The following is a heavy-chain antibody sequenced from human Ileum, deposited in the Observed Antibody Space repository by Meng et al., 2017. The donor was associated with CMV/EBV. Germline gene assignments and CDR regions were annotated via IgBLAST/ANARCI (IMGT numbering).Heavy chain of an antibody. CDR2: IYASGST. CDR1: GFIVSSTY. Sequence: GHLVEAGGGLAQPGGSLRLSCEASGFIVSSTYMTWVRQAPGKGLEWVSVIYASGSTFYADSVKGRFTISRDNSENTLFLQMSSLRVEDTAVYYCVGVGAPGGQGTLVTVSS. CDR3: VGVGAP. D-gene: IGHD1-26*01. J-gene: IGHJ4*02. V-gene: IGHV3-66*01.